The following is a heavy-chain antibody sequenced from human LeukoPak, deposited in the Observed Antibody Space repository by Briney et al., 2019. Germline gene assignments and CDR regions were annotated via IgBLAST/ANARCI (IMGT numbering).Heavy chain of an antibody. Sequence: NPSETLSLTCAVSGGSISSGGYSWSWIRQPPGKGLEWIGYIYHSGSTYYNPSLKSRVTISVDRSKNQFSLKLSSVTAAGTAVYYCARRGPLRGWYNWFDPWGQGTLVTVSS. D-gene: IGHD6-19*01. J-gene: IGHJ5*02. CDR2: IYHSGST. CDR1: GGSISSGGYS. CDR3: ARRGPLRGWYNWFDP. V-gene: IGHV4-30-2*01.